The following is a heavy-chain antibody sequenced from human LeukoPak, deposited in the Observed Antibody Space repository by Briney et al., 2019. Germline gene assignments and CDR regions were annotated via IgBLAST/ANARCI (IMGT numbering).Heavy chain of an antibody. Sequence: PSETLSLTCTVSGGSISSYYWSWIRQPPGKGLEWIGYIYYSGSTNYNPSLKSRVTISVDTSKNQFSLKLCSVTAADTAVYYCAREDYDILTGLIDWGQGTLVTVSS. J-gene: IGHJ4*02. CDR1: GGSISSYY. CDR3: AREDYDILTGLID. CDR2: IYYSGST. D-gene: IGHD3-9*01. V-gene: IGHV4-59*01.